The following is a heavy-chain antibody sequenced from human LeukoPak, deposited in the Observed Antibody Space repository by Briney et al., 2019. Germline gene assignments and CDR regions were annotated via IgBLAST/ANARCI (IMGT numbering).Heavy chain of an antibody. J-gene: IGHJ3*02. CDR2: ISGSGGST. V-gene: IGHV3-23*01. Sequence: PGGSLRLSCAASGFTFSSSTMNWVRQAPGKGLEWVSAISGSGGSTYYADSVKGRFTISRDNSKNTLYLQMNSLRAEDTAVYYCAKDHDYYASGPIWGQGTMVTVSS. CDR3: AKDHDYYASGPI. CDR1: GFTFSSST. D-gene: IGHD3-10*01.